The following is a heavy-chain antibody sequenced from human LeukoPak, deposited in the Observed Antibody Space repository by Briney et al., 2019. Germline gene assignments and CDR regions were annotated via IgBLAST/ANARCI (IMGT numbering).Heavy chain of an antibody. D-gene: IGHD5-18*01. J-gene: IGHJ4*02. Sequence: SETLSLTCTVSGGSISSSSYYWGWIRQPPGKGLEWIGYIYYSGSTNYSPSLKSRVTISVDTSKNQFSLKLSSVTAADTAVYYCAGLDTAMAFDYWGQGTLVTVSS. CDR3: AGLDTAMAFDY. CDR1: GGSISSSSYY. CDR2: IYYSGST. V-gene: IGHV4-61*05.